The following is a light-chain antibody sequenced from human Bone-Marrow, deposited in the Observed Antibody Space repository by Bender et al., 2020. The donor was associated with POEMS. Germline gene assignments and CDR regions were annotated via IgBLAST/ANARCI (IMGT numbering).Light chain of an antibody. J-gene: IGLJ3*02. CDR2: EVH. CDR1: DSDVGAYND. Sequence: QSALTQPPSASGSAGQSVTISCTGTDSDVGAYNDVSWFQQHPGKAPKIVIYEVHRRPSGVPDRFSGSKSGTSASLAITGLQAEDEGDYYCQSYDNSLGGWVFGGGTKLTVL. CDR3: QSYDNSLGGWV. V-gene: IGLV2-8*01.